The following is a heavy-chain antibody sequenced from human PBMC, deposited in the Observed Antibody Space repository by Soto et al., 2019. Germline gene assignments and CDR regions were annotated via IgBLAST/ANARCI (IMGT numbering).Heavy chain of an antibody. Sequence: QVQLVQSGAAVKKPGSSVKVSCKASVGTFSSYAISWVRQAHGHGLEWMGGIIPIFGTANYAQKVQGRVTITADESTSTAYMELSSLRSEDTAVYYCARASGGVVVPAARLAVWGQGTKVTVSS. CDR3: ARASGGVVVPAARLAV. CDR1: VGTFSSYA. CDR2: IIPIFGTA. D-gene: IGHD2-2*01. V-gene: IGHV1-69*01. J-gene: IGHJ6*02.